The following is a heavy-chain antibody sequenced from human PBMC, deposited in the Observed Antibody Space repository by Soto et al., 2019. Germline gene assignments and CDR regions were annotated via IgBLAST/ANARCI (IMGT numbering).Heavy chain of an antibody. D-gene: IGHD3-10*01. CDR3: ARDTLLWFGEDYYYYGMDV. J-gene: IGHJ6*02. V-gene: IGHV3-13*01. Sequence: PVGSLRLSCAASGFTFSSYDMHWVRQATGKGLEWVSAIGTAGDTYYPGSVKGRFTISRENAKNSLYLQMNSLRAGDTAVYYCARDTLLWFGEDYYYYGMDVWGQGTTVTVSS. CDR1: GFTFSSYD. CDR2: IGTAGDT.